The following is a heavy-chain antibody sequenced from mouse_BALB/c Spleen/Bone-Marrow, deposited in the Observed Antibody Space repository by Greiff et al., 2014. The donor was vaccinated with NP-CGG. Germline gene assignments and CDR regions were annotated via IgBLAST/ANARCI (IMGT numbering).Heavy chain of an antibody. V-gene: IGHV5-6-5*01. J-gene: IGHJ2*01. CDR1: GFTFSSYA. CDR2: IISGGST. D-gene: IGHD1-2*01. Sequence: DVKLQESGGGLVEPGGSLKLSCAASGFTFSSYAMSWVRQTPEKRLEWVASIISGGSTYYPDSVKGRFTISRDNARNILYLQMSSLRSEDTAMYYCARGGYYYFDSWGQGTTLTVSS. CDR3: ARGGYYYFDS.